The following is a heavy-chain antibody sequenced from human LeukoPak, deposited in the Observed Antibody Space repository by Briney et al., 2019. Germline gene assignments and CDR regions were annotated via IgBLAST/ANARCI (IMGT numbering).Heavy chain of an antibody. CDR3: ARGVDIVVVPAAGWIDY. V-gene: IGHV4-31*03. CDR2: IYYSGST. J-gene: IGHJ4*02. D-gene: IGHD2-2*03. CDR1: GGSISSGGYY. Sequence: SQTLSLTCTVSGGSISSGGYYWSWIRQPPGKGLEWIGYIYYSGSTYYNPSLKSRVTISVDTSKNQFSLKLSSVTAADTAVYYCARGVDIVVVPAAGWIDYWGQGTLVTVSS.